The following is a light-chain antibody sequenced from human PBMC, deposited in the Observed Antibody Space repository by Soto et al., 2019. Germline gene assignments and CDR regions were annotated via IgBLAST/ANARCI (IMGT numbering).Light chain of an antibody. CDR3: QQYGSSPT. CDR2: GAS. V-gene: IGKV3-20*01. CDR1: QSVSSSY. J-gene: IGKJ4*01. Sequence: EIVLTQSPGTLSLSPGERATLSCRASQSVSSSYLAWYQQKPGQAPRLLIYGASSRATGIPDRFSGSGSGTDFTLTISILEPEEFAVYYCQQYGSSPTFGGGTKVESK.